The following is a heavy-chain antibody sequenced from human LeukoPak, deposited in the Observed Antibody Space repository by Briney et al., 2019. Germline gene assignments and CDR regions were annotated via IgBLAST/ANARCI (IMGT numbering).Heavy chain of an antibody. Sequence: SETLSLTCTVSGGSISSGDYYWSWNRQPPRKGLEWIGYIYYSGSTYYNPSLKSRVTISVDTSKNQFSLKLSSVTAADTAVYYCATRPGRYCSGGSCSNWFDPWGQGTLVTVSS. J-gene: IGHJ5*02. CDR1: GGSISSGDYY. D-gene: IGHD2-15*01. CDR2: IYYSGST. CDR3: ATRPGRYCSGGSCSNWFDP. V-gene: IGHV4-30-4*01.